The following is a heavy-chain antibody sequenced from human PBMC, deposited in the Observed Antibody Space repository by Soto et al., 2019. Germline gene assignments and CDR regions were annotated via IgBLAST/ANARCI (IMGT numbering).Heavy chain of an antibody. V-gene: IGHV4-31*03. D-gene: IGHD3-22*01. CDR1: GGSVSRAGSY. Sequence: QVQLQESGPGLVKPSQTLSLTCTVSGGSVSRAGSYWSWIRQYPGGGLEWIGYIYYSGIIYYNPSLQSRVTISLDTSKNQFSLKLTSVTAADTAMYYCAQNYYDPVERSNWFEPWGQGTLVTVSS. CDR3: AQNYYDPVERSNWFEP. CDR2: IYYSGII. J-gene: IGHJ5*02.